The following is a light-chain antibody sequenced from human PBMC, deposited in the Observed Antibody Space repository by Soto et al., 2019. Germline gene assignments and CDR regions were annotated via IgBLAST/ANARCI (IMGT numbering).Light chain of an antibody. J-gene: IGKJ1*01. CDR1: QSVSSSY. V-gene: IGKV3-20*01. CDR3: QQYGSSSWT. CDR2: GTS. Sequence: EIVFTQSPCTLSLSPGERATLSCRASQSVSSSYLAWYQQKPGQAPRLLIYGTSSRATAIPDRFSGSGSGTDFTLTISRLEPEDFAVYYCQQYGSSSWTFGQGTKVEIK.